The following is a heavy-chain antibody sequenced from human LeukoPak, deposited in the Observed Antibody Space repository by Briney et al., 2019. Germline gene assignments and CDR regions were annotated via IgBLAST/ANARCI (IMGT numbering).Heavy chain of an antibody. V-gene: IGHV3-30*02. D-gene: IGHD3-22*01. CDR2: IRYDGSNK. Sequence: GGSLRLSCAASGFTFSSYGMHWVRQAPGKGLEWVAFIRYDGSNKYYADSVKGRFTISRDNSKNTLYLQMNSLRAEDTAVYYCAKDLNQYYYDSSGYYYDLGGAFDIWGQGTMVTVSS. CDR3: AKDLNQYYYDSSGYYYDLGGAFDI. J-gene: IGHJ3*02. CDR1: GFTFSSYG.